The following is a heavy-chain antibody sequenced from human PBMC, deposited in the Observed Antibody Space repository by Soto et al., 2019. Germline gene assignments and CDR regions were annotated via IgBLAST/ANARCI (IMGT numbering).Heavy chain of an antibody. Sequence: ASVKVSCKASGYTFTSYGISWVRQAPGQGLEWMGWISAYNGNTNYAQKFQGRVTMTRDTSMSTAYMELSRLRSDDTAVYYCASATVGGAIVAYYFDYWGQGTLVTVSS. J-gene: IGHJ4*02. D-gene: IGHD3-16*02. V-gene: IGHV1-18*04. CDR2: ISAYNGNT. CDR1: GYTFTSYG. CDR3: ASATVGGAIVAYYFDY.